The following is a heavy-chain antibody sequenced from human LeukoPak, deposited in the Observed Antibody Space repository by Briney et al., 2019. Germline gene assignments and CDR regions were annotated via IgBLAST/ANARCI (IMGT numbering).Heavy chain of an antibody. CDR2: IYYSGST. CDR1: GGSISSSSYY. D-gene: IGHD3-3*01. J-gene: IGHJ5*02. V-gene: IGHV4-39*01. Sequence: SETLSLTCTVSGGSISSSSYYWGWIRQPPGKGLEWIGSIYYSGSTYYNPSLKSRVTISVDTSKNQFSLKLSSVTAADTAVYYCARQSGYYDFWSGYYLNWFDPWGQGTLVTVSS. CDR3: ARQSGYYDFWSGYYLNWFDP.